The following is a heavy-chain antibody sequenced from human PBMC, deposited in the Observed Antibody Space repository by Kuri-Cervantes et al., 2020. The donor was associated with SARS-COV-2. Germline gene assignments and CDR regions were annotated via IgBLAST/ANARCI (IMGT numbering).Heavy chain of an antibody. CDR2: LNPDTGNT. Sequence: ASVKVSCKASGYSFSSYDINWERQAAGQGLEWMGWLNPDTGNTGNAKEFQGRVTMTTDTSINTAYMEVSSLSFEDTAIYYCARDSGDWNPDGLDIWGQGTMVTVSS. CDR1: GYSFSSYD. CDR3: ARDSGDWNPDGLDI. J-gene: IGHJ3*02. V-gene: IGHV1-8*01. D-gene: IGHD1-1*01.